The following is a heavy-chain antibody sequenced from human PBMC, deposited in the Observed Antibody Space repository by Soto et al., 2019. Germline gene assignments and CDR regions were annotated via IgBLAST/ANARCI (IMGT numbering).Heavy chain of an antibody. D-gene: IGHD3-3*01. J-gene: IGHJ5*02. CDR2: IWYDGSNK. CDR1: GFTFSSYG. CDR3: ASDNYDFWSGYYLNNWFDP. V-gene: IGHV3-33*01. Sequence: GGSLRLSCAASGFTFSSYGMHWVRQAPGKGLEWVAVIWYDGSNKYYADSVKGRFTISRDNSKYTLYLQMNSLRAEDTAVYYCASDNYDFWSGYYLNNWFDPWGQGTLVTVSS.